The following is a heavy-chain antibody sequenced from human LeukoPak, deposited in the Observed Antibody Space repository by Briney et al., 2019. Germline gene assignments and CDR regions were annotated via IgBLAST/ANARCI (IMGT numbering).Heavy chain of an antibody. CDR2: ISYDGSNK. D-gene: IGHD2-2*01. Sequence: GRSLRLSCAASGFTFSSYAMHWVRQAPGKGLEWVAVISYDGSNKYYADSVKGRFTISRDNSKNTLYLQMNSLRAEDTAVYYCARDVRCSSTSCPNWFDPWGQGTLVTVSS. J-gene: IGHJ5*02. V-gene: IGHV3-30-3*01. CDR1: GFTFSSYA. CDR3: ARDVRCSSTSCPNWFDP.